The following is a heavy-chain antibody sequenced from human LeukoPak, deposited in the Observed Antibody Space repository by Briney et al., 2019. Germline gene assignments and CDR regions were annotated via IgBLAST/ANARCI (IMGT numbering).Heavy chain of an antibody. CDR1: GGTFSSYT. CDR3: ARAPSDYYDSSGYGWFDP. D-gene: IGHD3-22*01. Sequence: ASVKVSCKASGGTFSSYTISWVRQAPGQGLEWMGRIIPILGIANYAQKFQGRVTITADKSTSTAYMELGSLRSEDTAVYYCARAPSDYYDSSGYGWFDPWGQGTLVTVSS. CDR2: IIPILGIA. J-gene: IGHJ5*02. V-gene: IGHV1-69*02.